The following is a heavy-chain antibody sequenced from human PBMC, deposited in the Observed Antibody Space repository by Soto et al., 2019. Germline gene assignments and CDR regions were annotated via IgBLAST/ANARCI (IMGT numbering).Heavy chain of an antibody. D-gene: IGHD3-10*01. V-gene: IGHV3-33*01. CDR1: GFTFSSYG. J-gene: IGHJ6*02. CDR3: ATLVYGSGSYYTAAGMDV. Sequence: PGGSLRLSCAASGFTFSSYGMHWVRQAPGKGLEWVAVIWYDGSNKYYADSVKGRFTISRDNSKNTLYLQMNSLRAEDTAVYYCATLVYGSGSYYTAAGMDVWGQGTTVTAP. CDR2: IWYDGSNK.